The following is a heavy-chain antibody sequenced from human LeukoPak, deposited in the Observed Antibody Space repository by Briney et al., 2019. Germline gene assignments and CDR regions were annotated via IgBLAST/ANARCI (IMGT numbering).Heavy chain of an antibody. D-gene: IGHD4-17*01. Sequence: SETLSLTCAVSGGSISSSNYYWGWIRQPPGRGLEWIGSISYRGSTYYNPSLKSRVTISVDTSKNQFSLKLNSVTAADTAVYYCARAPDYGDYLRLDFWGQGTLITVSS. CDR3: ARAPDYGDYLRLDF. V-gene: IGHV4-39*07. CDR1: GGSISSSNYY. CDR2: ISYRGST. J-gene: IGHJ4*02.